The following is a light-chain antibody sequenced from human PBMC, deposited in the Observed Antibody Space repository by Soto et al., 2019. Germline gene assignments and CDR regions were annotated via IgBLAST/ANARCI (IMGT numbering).Light chain of an antibody. CDR3: QQYGISPRT. J-gene: IGKJ1*01. CDR2: GAS. V-gene: IGKV3-20*01. Sequence: EIVLTQSPGTLSLSPGERATLSCRASQSVSSSYLAWYQQKPGQAPRLLIYGASSRATGIPDRFSGSGSGTDSTLTISRLEPEDFEVYYCQQYGISPRTFVQGTKVDIK. CDR1: QSVSSSY.